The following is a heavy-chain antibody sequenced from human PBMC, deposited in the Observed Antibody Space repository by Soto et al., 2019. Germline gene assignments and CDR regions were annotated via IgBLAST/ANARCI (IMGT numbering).Heavy chain of an antibody. V-gene: IGHV5-51*01. D-gene: IGHD1-26*01. J-gene: IGHJ4*02. CDR3: ASPGGELLGPFNY. CDR2: IYPGDSDA. CDR1: GFRFTSYW. Sequence: GESLKISCKGSGFRFTSYWIAWVRQMPGKGLEWMAIIYPGDSDARYSPSFQGQVTIAADKSISTAYLQWSSLKASDTAMYYCASPGGELLGPFNYWGPGTLVTVSS.